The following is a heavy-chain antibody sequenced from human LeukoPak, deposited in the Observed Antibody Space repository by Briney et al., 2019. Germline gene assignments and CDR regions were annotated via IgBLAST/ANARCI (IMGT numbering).Heavy chain of an antibody. CDR2: INHSGTT. D-gene: IGHD6-13*01. V-gene: IGHV4-34*01. CDR1: GGSFSGYY. Sequence: PSETLSLTCAVYGGSFSGYYWTWIRQPPGKGLEWIGEINHSGTTNYSPSLNSRVTISVDTSNNQFSPKLSSVTAADTAVYFCASGIAVARGRWFDPWGQGTLVTVHS. CDR3: ASGIAVARGRWFDP. J-gene: IGHJ5*02.